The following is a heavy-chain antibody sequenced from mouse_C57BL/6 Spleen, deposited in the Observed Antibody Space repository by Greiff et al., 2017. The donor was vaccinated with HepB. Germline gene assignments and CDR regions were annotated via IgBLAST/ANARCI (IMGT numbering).Heavy chain of an antibody. D-gene: IGHD2-4*01. CDR3: AREGYYDYDVDWFAY. CDR1: GYTFTSYW. J-gene: IGHJ3*01. Sequence: QVQLQQPGAELVKPGASVKLSCKASGYTFTSYWMHWVKQRPGQGLEWIGMIHPNSGSTNYNEKFKSKATLTVDKSSSTAYMQLSSLTSEDSAVYYCAREGYYDYDVDWFAYWGQGTLVTVSA. V-gene: IGHV1-64*01. CDR2: IHPNSGST.